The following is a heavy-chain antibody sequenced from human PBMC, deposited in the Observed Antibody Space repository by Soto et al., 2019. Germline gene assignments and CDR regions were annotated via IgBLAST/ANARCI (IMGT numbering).Heavy chain of an antibody. CDR3: ARDVRSTVTLGYFGL. V-gene: IGHV1-18*01. CDR1: GYTFTSYG. Sequence: QVQLVQSGAEVKKPGASVKVSCKASGYTFTSYGISWVRQAPGQGLEWMGWISAYNGNTNYAQKLQGRVTMTTDTSKRTAYMELRSLRYEDTALHYCARDVRSTVTLGYFGLWGRGTLVTASS. D-gene: IGHD4-17*01. CDR2: ISAYNGNT. J-gene: IGHJ2*01.